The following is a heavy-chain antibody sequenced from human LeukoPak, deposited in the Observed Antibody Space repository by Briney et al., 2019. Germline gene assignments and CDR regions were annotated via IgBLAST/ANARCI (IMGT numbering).Heavy chain of an antibody. V-gene: IGHV3-21*05. J-gene: IGHJ6*02. D-gene: IGHD6-19*01. CDR1: GFTFSSYS. CDR2: ISSSSSYI. CDR3: AREEAAVAGTNGMDV. Sequence: GGSLRLSCAASGFTFSSYSMNWVRQAPGKGLEWVSYISSSSSYIYYADSVKGRFTISRDNAKNSLYLQMNSLRAEDTAVYYCAREEAAVAGTNGMDVWGQGTTVTVSS.